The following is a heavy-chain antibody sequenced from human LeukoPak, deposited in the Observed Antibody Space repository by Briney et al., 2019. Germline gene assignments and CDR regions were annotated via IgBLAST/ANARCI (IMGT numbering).Heavy chain of an antibody. Sequence: SETLSLTCSVSGDSISSSTYFWGWIRQPPGKGLEFIASIYHSGTTYDNPSLKSRATILVDTSKNQFSLKLISVTAADTAVYYCARRTYYDSSTYPFDYWGQGTLVTVSS. CDR3: ARRTYYDSSTYPFDY. CDR1: GDSISSSTYF. V-gene: IGHV4-39*01. D-gene: IGHD3-22*01. J-gene: IGHJ4*02. CDR2: IYHSGTT.